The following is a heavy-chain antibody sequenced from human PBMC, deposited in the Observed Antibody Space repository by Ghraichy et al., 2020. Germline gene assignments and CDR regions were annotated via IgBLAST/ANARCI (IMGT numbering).Heavy chain of an antibody. CDR2: IGGSGVTT. CDR3: AKLRTGTED. CDR1: GFTFSSCG. V-gene: IGHV3-23*01. Sequence: GGSLRLSCAASGFTFSSCGMSWVRQAPAKGLEWVSSIGGSGVTTYYADSVKGRFTISRDNSKNTLYLQMNSLRAEDTAVYYCAKLRTGTEDWGQGTLVTVSS. D-gene: IGHD2-8*02. J-gene: IGHJ4*02.